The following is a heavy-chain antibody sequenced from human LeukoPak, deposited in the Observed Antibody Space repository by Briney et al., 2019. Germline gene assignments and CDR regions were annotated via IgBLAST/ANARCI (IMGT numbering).Heavy chain of an antibody. V-gene: IGHV3-23*01. D-gene: IGHD1-26*01. J-gene: IGHJ4*02. CDR1: GFTVSSNY. Sequence: GGSLRLSCAASGFTVSSNYMNWVRQAPGKGLEWVSVITGSGGSTYYADSVKGRFTISRDNSKNTVYLQMNSLRAEDTAVYYCVKVGLVGATNSDEPAYFDYWGQGALVTVSS. CDR3: VKVGLVGATNSDEPAYFDY. CDR2: ITGSGGST.